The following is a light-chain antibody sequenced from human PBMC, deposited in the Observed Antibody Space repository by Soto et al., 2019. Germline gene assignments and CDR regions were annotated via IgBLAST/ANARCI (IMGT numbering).Light chain of an antibody. J-gene: IGKJ1*01. CDR2: EVS. Sequence: DIVLTQTPLSSPVTLGQPASISCRSSRSLVHSNGNTYLSWLHLRPGQPPRLLIYEVSKRFSGVPDRFSGSGAGTDFTLKISRVEAEDVGIYYCMQATDFPRSFGQGTKV. CDR3: MQATDFPRS. CDR1: RSLVHSNGNTY. V-gene: IGKV2-24*01.